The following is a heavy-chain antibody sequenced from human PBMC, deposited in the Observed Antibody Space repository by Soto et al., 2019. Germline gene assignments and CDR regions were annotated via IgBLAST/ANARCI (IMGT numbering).Heavy chain of an antibody. CDR3: ARAGLAMVRPYGMDV. V-gene: IGHV4-30-4*01. J-gene: IGHJ6*02. D-gene: IGHD5-18*01. CDR1: GGSISSGDYY. CDR2: IYYSGST. Sequence: PSETLSLTCTVSGGSISSGDYYWSWIRQPPGKGLEWIGYIYYSGSTYYNPSLKSRVTISVDTSKNQFSLKLSSVTAAVTAVYYCARAGLAMVRPYGMDVWGQGTTVTVSS.